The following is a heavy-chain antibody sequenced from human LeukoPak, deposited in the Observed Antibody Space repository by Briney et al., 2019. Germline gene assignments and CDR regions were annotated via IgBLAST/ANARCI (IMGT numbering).Heavy chain of an antibody. J-gene: IGHJ4*02. D-gene: IGHD6-13*01. V-gene: IGHV1-69*01. CDR3: ARDKNPGIAAD. CDR2: IIPIFGTA. Sequence: SVKVSCKASGGTFSSYAISWVRQAPGQGLEWMGGIIPIFGTANYAQKFQGRVTITADESTSTAYMELSSLTSEDTAVYYCARDKNPGIAADWGQGTLDTVSS. CDR1: GGTFSSYA.